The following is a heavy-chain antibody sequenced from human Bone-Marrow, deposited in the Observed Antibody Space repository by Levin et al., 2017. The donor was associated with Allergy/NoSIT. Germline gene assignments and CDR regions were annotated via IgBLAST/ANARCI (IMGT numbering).Heavy chain of an antibody. CDR2: IYYSGST. V-gene: IGHV4-59*01. Sequence: SETLSLTCTVSGGSISSYYWSWIRQPPGKGLEWIGYIYYSGSTNYNPSLKSRVTISVDTSKNQFSLKLSSVTAADTAVYYCARVGVLRSANWFDPWGQGTLVTVSS. D-gene: IGHD2-8*01. CDR1: GGSISSYY. J-gene: IGHJ5*02. CDR3: ARVGVLRSANWFDP.